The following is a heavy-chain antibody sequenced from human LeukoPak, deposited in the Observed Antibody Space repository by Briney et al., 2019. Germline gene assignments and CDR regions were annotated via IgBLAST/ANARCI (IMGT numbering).Heavy chain of an antibody. V-gene: IGHV3-33*05. CDR2: ISYDGSYK. D-gene: IGHD3-10*01. Sequence: GGSLILSCAASGFTFSSYGMHWVRQAPGKGLEWVAVISYDGSYKYYADSVKGRFTISRDNAKNSLYLQMNSLRDEDTAVYYCAGRITMVRGVINDAFDIWGQGTMVTVSS. J-gene: IGHJ3*02. CDR1: GFTFSSYG. CDR3: AGRITMVRGVINDAFDI.